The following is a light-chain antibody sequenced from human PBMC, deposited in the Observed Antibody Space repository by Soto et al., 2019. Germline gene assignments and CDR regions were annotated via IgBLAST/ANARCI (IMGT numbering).Light chain of an antibody. Sequence: QSALTQPASVSGSPGQSITISCTGTSSYVGGYNYVSWDQQQPSKAPKLMIYDGSNRPLRGSNPFRGSESGNTASLSISGLQAEDEDDYYCSSYTSRSTLVVFGGGTKLTVL. CDR1: SSYVGGYNY. CDR3: SSYTSRSTLVV. J-gene: IGLJ2*01. V-gene: IGLV2-14*03. CDR2: DGS.